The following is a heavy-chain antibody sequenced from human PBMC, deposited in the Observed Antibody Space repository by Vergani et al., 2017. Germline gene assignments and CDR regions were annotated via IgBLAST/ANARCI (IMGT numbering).Heavy chain of an antibody. CDR2: IHHSGAT. CDR1: GSSITNNF. CDR3: ARMGGYDEGDAFRIGYFDS. D-gene: IGHD3-22*01. Sequence: QVQLQESGPGLVKPSETLSLTCTVSGSSITNNFWSWIRRPPGKGLEWIGYIHHSGATNSKSSLRSRVSISIDTSKSSFSLRLSSVTTADTAMYYCARMGGYDEGDAFRIGYFDSWGPGILVTVSS. V-gene: IGHV4-59*01. J-gene: IGHJ4*02.